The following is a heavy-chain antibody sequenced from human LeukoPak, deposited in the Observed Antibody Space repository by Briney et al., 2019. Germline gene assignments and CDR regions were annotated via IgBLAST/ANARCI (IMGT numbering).Heavy chain of an antibody. CDR2: IHHSEST. J-gene: IGHJ4*02. V-gene: IGHV4-4*02. CDR3: ASSSYYYDSSGYSRFDY. D-gene: IGHD3-22*01. CDR1: GDSISSNYW. Sequence: SGTLSLTCAVSGDSISSNYWWTWVRQPPGKGLEWIGEIHHSESTNYNPSLKSRVTMSVDTSKNQFSLKLSSVTAADTAVYYCASSSYYYDSSGYSRFDYWGQGTLVTVSS.